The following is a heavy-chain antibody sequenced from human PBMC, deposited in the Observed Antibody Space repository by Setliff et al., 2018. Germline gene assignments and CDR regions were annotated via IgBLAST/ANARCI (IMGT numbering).Heavy chain of an antibody. CDR3: AREGVHTWSSTDYHYYMDV. CDR1: GYSFTSYG. CDR2: ISPYDGNT. J-gene: IGHJ6*03. Sequence: KVSCKASGYSFTSYGFTWVRQAPGQGLEWMGWISPYDGNTKYTLKLQGRVTLTTDRSTSTAYMELRSLTSEDTAVYYCAREGVHTWSSTDYHYYMDVWGRGTTVTVSS. V-gene: IGHV1-18*01. D-gene: IGHD2-21*01.